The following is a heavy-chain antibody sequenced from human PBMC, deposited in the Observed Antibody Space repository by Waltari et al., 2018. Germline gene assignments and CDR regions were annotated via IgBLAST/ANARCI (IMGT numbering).Heavy chain of an antibody. Sequence: EVQLVESGGGLVQPGGSLRRSCAASGSPYSSSWMHWVRQAPGKGLVWVSRSNSDGSSTSYADSVKGRFTISKDNAKNTVYLQMNSLRAEDTAIYYCARGARRTTVTTGWWYFDLWGRGTLVTVSS. CDR2: SNSDGSST. D-gene: IGHD4-17*01. CDR3: ARGARRTTVTTGWWYFDL. J-gene: IGHJ2*01. CDR1: GSPYSSSW. V-gene: IGHV3-74*01.